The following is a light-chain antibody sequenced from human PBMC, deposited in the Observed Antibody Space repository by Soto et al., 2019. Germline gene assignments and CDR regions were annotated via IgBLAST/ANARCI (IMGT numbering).Light chain of an antibody. CDR1: SSDVGGSNY. V-gene: IGLV2-14*01. Sequence: QSALPQPASVSGSPGQSSTISCTGTSSDVGGSNYVSWYQQHPGKAPKLMIYEVSNRPSGVSNRFSGSKSGNTASLTISGLQAEDEADYYCSSYTSSSTLVVGTGTKVTVL. J-gene: IGLJ1*01. CDR3: SSYTSSSTLV. CDR2: EVS.